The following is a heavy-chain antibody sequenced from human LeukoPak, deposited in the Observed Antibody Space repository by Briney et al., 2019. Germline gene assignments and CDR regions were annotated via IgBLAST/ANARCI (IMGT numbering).Heavy chain of an antibody. D-gene: IGHD2-2*01. V-gene: IGHV3-66*01. CDR1: GCTVSNNY. J-gene: IGHJ4*02. CDR2: IYSGDNT. CDR3: ARGRKYCSSTSSCYAGDFDY. Sequence: PGGALRLSCAASGCTVSNNYMSWVRQAAGKGREGVSFIYSGDNTYYTDSVKGRCTISRDNSRITLYLQMNTLRAEDTAVYYCARGRKYCSSTSSCYAGDFDYWGQGTLVTVSS.